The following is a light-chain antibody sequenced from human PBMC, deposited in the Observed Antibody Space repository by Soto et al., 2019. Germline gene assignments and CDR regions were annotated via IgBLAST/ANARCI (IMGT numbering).Light chain of an antibody. Sequence: QSVLTQPPSASGTPGQRVTISCSGSSSNIGSNSVTWYQQLPGTAPKLLLSEDNQRPSGVPDRFSGSKSGTSAALAVSGRQSADEDEDYCSAWDNRLGGDWVFGGGTQLTVL. CDR1: SSNIGSNS. CDR3: SAWDNRLGGDWV. V-gene: IGLV1-44*01. J-gene: IGLJ3*02. CDR2: EDN.